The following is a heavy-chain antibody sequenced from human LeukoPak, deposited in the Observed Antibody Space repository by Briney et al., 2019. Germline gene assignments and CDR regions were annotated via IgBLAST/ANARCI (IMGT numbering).Heavy chain of an antibody. D-gene: IGHD3-10*01. CDR1: GFTFSCYA. V-gene: IGHV3-23*03. J-gene: IGHJ4*02. CDR3: AKGLSGDYYFSY. Sequence: GGSLRLSCAASGFTFSCYAMNWVRQAPGKGLEWVSSSSGDGGSIYYADSVKGRFTISRDNSKNTLYLQMNSLRAEDTAIYFCAKGLSGDYYFSYWGQGTLVTVSS. CDR2: SSGDGGSI.